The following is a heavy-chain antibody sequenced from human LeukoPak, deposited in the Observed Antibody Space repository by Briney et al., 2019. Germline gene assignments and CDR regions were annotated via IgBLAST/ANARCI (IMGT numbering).Heavy chain of an antibody. Sequence: PSETLSLTCTVSGYSISSGYYWGWIRQPPGKGLEWIGSTYHSGSTNYNPSLKSRVTISVDTSKNQFSLKLSSVTAADTAVYYCAKLYGSGTSTNFFDYWGQGTLVTVSS. V-gene: IGHV4-38-2*02. CDR3: AKLYGSGTSTNFFDY. CDR2: TYHSGST. J-gene: IGHJ4*02. CDR1: GYSISSGYY. D-gene: IGHD3-10*01.